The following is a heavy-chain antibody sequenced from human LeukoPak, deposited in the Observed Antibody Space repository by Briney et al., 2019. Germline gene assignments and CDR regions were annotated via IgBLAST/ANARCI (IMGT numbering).Heavy chain of an antibody. CDR1: GGSISSGDYY. V-gene: IGHV4-30-4*08. CDR3: ARTQLGYCSGGSCYGDY. J-gene: IGHJ4*02. Sequence: PSETLSLTCTVSGGSISSGDYYWSWIRQPPGKGLEWIGYIYYSGSTYYNPSLKSRVTISVDTSKDQFSLKLSSVTAADTAVYYCARTQLGYCSGGSCYGDYWGQGTLVTVSS. CDR2: IYYSGST. D-gene: IGHD2-15*01.